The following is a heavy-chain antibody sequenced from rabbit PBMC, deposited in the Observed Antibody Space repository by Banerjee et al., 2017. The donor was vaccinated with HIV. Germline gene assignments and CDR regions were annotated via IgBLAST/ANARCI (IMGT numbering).Heavy chain of an antibody. J-gene: IGHJ4*01. D-gene: IGHD1-1*01. Sequence: QEQVEESGGDLVKPEGSLTLTCAASGFTFSSYWMNWVRQAPGKGLEWIGSIGTGSGRTDYASWAKGRFTMSKTSSTTVTLQMTSLTAADTATYFCARDRGGGVALDLWGPGTLVTVS. CDR3: ARDRGGGVALDL. CDR1: GFTFSSYW. V-gene: IGHV1S45*01. CDR2: IGTGSGRT.